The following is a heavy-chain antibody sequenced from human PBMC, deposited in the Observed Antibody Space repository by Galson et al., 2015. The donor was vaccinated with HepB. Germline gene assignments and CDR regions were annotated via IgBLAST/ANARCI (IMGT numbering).Heavy chain of an antibody. CDR1: GFTLRDYG. CDR3: ARGPGLRYCSTTSCSYFDF. J-gene: IGHJ4*02. CDR2: IWFDGSEK. V-gene: IGHV3-33*01. Sequence: SLRLSCAASGFTLRDYGMHWVRQPPGKGLEWVAVIWFDGSEKYYGDSVKGRFTISTDKSKNMMYLQMSSLRPEDTAVYYCARGPGLRYCSTTSCSYFDFWGQGALVTVSS. D-gene: IGHD2-2*01.